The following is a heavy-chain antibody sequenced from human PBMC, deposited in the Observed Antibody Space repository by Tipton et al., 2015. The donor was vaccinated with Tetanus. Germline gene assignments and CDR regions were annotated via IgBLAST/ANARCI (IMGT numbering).Heavy chain of an antibody. D-gene: IGHD3-3*01. CDR2: IYDSYYSGGT. J-gene: IGHJ3*02. V-gene: IGHV4-59*01. CDR1: GGSITSYY. CDR3: ARGAIFGRLTFRAFDI. Sequence: LRLSCTVSGGSITSYYWTWIRQPPGKGLEWIGYIYDSYYSGGTNYNPSLKSRVTISVDTSKNQFSLRLNSVSAADTAVYYCARGAIFGRLTFRAFDIGGRGTTVTVSS.